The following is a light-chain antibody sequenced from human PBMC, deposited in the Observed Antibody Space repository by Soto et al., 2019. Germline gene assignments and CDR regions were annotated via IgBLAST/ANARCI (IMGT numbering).Light chain of an antibody. CDR3: QKTFSTPRT. CDR2: SAS. CDR1: QNINTF. V-gene: IGKV1-39*01. J-gene: IGKJ1*01. Sequence: DIQMTQSPSSLSASVGDRITITCRASQNINTFLNWYQQKPGRAPNLLDSSASISLSGVPSRFTGGRSGTEFTLTVSSLQPEDFATYYCQKTFSTPRTFVQGTKVETK.